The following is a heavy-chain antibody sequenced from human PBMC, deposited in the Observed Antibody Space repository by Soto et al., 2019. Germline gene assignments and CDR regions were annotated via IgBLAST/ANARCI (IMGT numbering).Heavy chain of an antibody. D-gene: IGHD6-25*01. J-gene: IGHJ5*02. Sequence: PGGSLRLSCAASGFTFSSYGMHWVRQAPGKGLEWVAVISYDGSNKYYADSVKGRFTISRDNSKNTLYLQMNSLRAEDTAVYYCAKDSGAGRSWFDPWGQGTLVTVSS. CDR3: AKDSGAGRSWFDP. CDR2: ISYDGSNK. CDR1: GFTFSSYG. V-gene: IGHV3-30*18.